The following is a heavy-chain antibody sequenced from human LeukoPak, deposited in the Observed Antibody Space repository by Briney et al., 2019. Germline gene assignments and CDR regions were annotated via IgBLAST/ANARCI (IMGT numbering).Heavy chain of an antibody. CDR3: ARGQLWSDENWFDP. Sequence: GASVKVSCKASGYTFTGYYMHWVRQAPGQGLEWMGWINPNSGGTNYAQKFQGRVTMTRDTSISTAYMELSRLRSDDTAVYYCARGQLWSDENWFDPWGQGTLVTVSS. CDR2: INPNSGGT. D-gene: IGHD5-18*01. J-gene: IGHJ5*02. V-gene: IGHV1-2*02. CDR1: GYTFTGYY.